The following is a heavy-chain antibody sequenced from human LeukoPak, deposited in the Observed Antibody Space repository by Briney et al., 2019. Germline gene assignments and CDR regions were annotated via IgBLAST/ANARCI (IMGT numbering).Heavy chain of an antibody. J-gene: IGHJ3*02. CDR1: GFPFSTYW. CDR3: ARVARLLSAFDI. D-gene: IGHD1-1*01. V-gene: IGHV3-7*01. Sequence: GGSLRLSCAASGFPFSTYWMSWVRQAPGRGLEWVANIEQDGSEKYYVDSLKGRFTISRDNAKNSLYLQMNSLRAEDTAVYYCARVARLLSAFDIWGQGTMVTVSS. CDR2: IEQDGSEK.